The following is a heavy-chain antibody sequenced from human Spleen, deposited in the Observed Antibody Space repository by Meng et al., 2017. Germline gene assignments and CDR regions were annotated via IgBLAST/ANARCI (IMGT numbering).Heavy chain of an antibody. CDR3: ARDADWVIFDH. D-gene: IGHD3-9*01. V-gene: IGHV3-48*03. CDR2: ISDSGSSI. J-gene: IGHJ4*02. CDR1: GFTFNSYE. Sequence: GESLKISCAASGFTFNSYEMIWVRQAPGKGLEWVSYISDSGSSIYYADSVKGRFTISRDNAKNSLYLQMNSLRAEDTAVYYCARDADWVIFDHWGQGALGTVSS.